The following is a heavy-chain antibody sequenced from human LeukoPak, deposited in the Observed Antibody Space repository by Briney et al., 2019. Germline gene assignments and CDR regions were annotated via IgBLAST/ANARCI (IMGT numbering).Heavy chain of an antibody. J-gene: IGHJ4*02. Sequence: GGSLKLSCTASGFTISTYWMSWVRQAPGKGLEWVANINQDGSKKYYVDSVKGRFTISRDNVKNSVYLQMNSLRAEDTAVYSCARAVAAADSYWGRGTLVTVSS. V-gene: IGHV3-7*04. CDR1: GFTISTYW. D-gene: IGHD6-13*01. CDR2: INQDGSKK. CDR3: ARAVAAADSY.